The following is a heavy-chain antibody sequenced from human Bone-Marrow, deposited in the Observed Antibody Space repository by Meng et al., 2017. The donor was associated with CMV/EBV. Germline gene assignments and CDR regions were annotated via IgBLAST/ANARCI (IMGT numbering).Heavy chain of an antibody. Sequence: AAVKVSCKASGYTFTGYYMHWVRQAPGQGLEWMGWINTNSGGTNYAQKFQGRVTMTRDTSISTAYMELSRLRSDDTAVYYCARDCRDPKITYYYDSSGYSPDYWGQGTLVTVSS. D-gene: IGHD3-22*01. CDR3: ARDCRDPKITYYYDSSGYSPDY. CDR2: INTNSGGT. V-gene: IGHV1-2*02. J-gene: IGHJ4*02. CDR1: GYTFTGYY.